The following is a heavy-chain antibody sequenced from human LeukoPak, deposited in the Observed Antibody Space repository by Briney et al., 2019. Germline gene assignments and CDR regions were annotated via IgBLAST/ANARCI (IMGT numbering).Heavy chain of an antibody. V-gene: IGHV4-30-4*01. D-gene: IGHD3/OR15-3a*01. CDR3: ARDRKGTGYYYFDY. Sequence: SETLSLTCTVSGGSISSGDYYWSWIRQPPGKGLEWIGYIYYSGSTYYNPSLKSRVTISVDTSKNQFSLKLSSVTAADTAVYYCARDRKGTGYYYFDYWGQGTLVTVSS. J-gene: IGHJ4*02. CDR1: GGSISSGDYY. CDR2: IYYSGST.